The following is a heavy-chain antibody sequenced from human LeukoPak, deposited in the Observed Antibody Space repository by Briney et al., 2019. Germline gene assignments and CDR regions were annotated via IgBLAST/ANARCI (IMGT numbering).Heavy chain of an antibody. Sequence: SVKVSCEASGGTFSSYAISWVRQAPGQGLEWMGGIIPIFGTANYAQKFQGRVTITADESTSTAYMELSSLRSEDTAVYYCARSPAGYCSSTSCYHFDYWGQGTLVTVSS. CDR2: IIPIFGTA. J-gene: IGHJ4*02. CDR3: ARSPAGYCSSTSCYHFDY. D-gene: IGHD2-2*01. V-gene: IGHV1-69*01. CDR1: GGTFSSYA.